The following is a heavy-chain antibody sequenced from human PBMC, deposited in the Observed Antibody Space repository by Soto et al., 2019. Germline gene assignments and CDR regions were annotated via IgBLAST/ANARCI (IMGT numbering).Heavy chain of an antibody. D-gene: IGHD5-12*01. CDR1: GFIFGSYT. CDR3: ARDRDGYPLKGPFDT. V-gene: IGHV3-30*04. J-gene: IGHJ5*02. Sequence: QVHLVQSGGGVVQPGRSLRLSCAASGFIFGSYTMHWVRQAPGQGLEWVAVISYDGNQQFYADSVRGRFIVSRDSSNNTLWLHMNTLRPEDTAVYYCARDRDGYPLKGPFDTWGQGTLVTVSS. CDR2: ISYDGNQQ.